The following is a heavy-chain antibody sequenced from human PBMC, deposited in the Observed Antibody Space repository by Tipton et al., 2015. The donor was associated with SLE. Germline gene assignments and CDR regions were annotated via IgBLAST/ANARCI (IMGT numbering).Heavy chain of an antibody. CDR1: GGSISSYY. CDR3: ARGVVRFDY. V-gene: IGHV4-59*01. J-gene: IGHJ4*02. Sequence: TLSLTCTVSGGSISSYYWSWIRQPPGKGLEWIGYIYYSGSTNYNPSLKSRVTISVGTSKNQFSLKLSSVTAADTAVYYCARGVVRFDYWGQGTLVTVSS. CDR2: IYYSGST. D-gene: IGHD3-10*01.